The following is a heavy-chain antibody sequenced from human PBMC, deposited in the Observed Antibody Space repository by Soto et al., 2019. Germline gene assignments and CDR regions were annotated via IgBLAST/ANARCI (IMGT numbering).Heavy chain of an antibody. CDR3: AGELGTFYFDH. V-gene: IGHV4-30-4*01. CDR1: AGSIRSGDYY. CDR2: IDNSGSA. D-gene: IGHD7-27*01. J-gene: IGHJ4*02. Sequence: QVQLQESGPGLVKPSQTLSLTCTVSAGSIRSGDYYWTWIRQPPGKGLEWIGYIDNSGSAYYNPSLESRATISIDTSHNQFALKRTSVTAADTAVYYCAGELGTFYFDHWGQGTLVTVSS.